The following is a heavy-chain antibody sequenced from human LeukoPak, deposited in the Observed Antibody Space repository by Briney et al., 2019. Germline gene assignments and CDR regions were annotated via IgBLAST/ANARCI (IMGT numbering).Heavy chain of an antibody. Sequence: ASVKVSCKASGYTFTGYYMHWVRQAPGQGLEWMGWINPNSGGTNYAQKFQGRVTMTRDTSISTAYMELSRLRSDDTAVYYCASSITMIVVVTPAPNFDYWGQGPLVTVSS. D-gene: IGHD3-22*01. CDR1: GYTFTGYY. J-gene: IGHJ4*02. CDR2: INPNSGGT. V-gene: IGHV1-2*02. CDR3: ASSITMIVVVTPAPNFDY.